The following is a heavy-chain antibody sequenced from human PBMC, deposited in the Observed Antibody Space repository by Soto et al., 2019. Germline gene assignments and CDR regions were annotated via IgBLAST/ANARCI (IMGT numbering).Heavy chain of an antibody. V-gene: IGHV1-18*01. Sequence: GASVKVSCKASGYTFTSYGISWVRQAPGQGLEWMGWISAYNGNTNYAQKLQGRVTMTTDTSTSTAYMELRSLRSDDTVVYYCARDRGYSGYDLIYFDYWGQGTLVTVSS. D-gene: IGHD5-12*01. J-gene: IGHJ4*02. CDR2: ISAYNGNT. CDR3: ARDRGYSGYDLIYFDY. CDR1: GYTFTSYG.